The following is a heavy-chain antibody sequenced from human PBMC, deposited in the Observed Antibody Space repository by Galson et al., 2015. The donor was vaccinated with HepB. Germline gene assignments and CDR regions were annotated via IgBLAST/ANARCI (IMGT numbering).Heavy chain of an antibody. CDR1: GGTFSSYA. V-gene: IGHV1-69*13. CDR3: ARLLEDGYNFHHYYYGMDV. CDR2: IIPIFGTA. J-gene: IGHJ6*02. D-gene: IGHD5-24*01. Sequence: SVKVSCKASGGTFSSYAISWVRQAPGQGLEWMGGIIPIFGTANYAQKFQGRVTITADESTSTAYMELSSLRSEDTAVYYCARLLEDGYNFHHYYYGMDVWGQGTTVTVSS.